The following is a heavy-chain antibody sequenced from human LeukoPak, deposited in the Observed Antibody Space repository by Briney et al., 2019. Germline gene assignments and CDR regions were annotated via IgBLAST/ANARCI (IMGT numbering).Heavy chain of an antibody. J-gene: IGHJ4*02. CDR2: MNLNTGRT. CDR1: RYTFTSYD. Sequence: ASVKVSCKASRYTFTSYDINWVRDAAGQRLEWMGWMNLNTGRTGFAQKFQGGLTMTRDASISTAYMELSSLRSDDTAVYYCARLSQTPDHYSNGGYYYLGYWGQGTPVTVSS. D-gene: IGHD2-15*01. V-gene: IGHV1-8*01. CDR3: ARLSQTPDHYSNGGYYYLGY.